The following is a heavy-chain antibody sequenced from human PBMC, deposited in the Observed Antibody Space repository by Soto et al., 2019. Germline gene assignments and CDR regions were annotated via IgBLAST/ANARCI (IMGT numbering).Heavy chain of an antibody. CDR2: IIPIFGTA. D-gene: IGHD6-13*01. Sequence: SVKVSCNASGATFSSYAISWVRQAPGQGLEWMGGIIPIFGTANYAQKFQGRVTITADESTSTAYMELSSLRSENTALYYCARDRRYSSSLHWFDPWGQGTLVTVSS. J-gene: IGHJ5*02. V-gene: IGHV1-69*13. CDR3: ARDRRYSSSLHWFDP. CDR1: GATFSSYA.